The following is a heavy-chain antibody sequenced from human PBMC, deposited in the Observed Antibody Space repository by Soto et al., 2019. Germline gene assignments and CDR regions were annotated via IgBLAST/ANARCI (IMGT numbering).Heavy chain of an antibody. CDR3: ERGYCSGGSCYPGYYDGMDV. D-gene: IGHD2-15*01. V-gene: IGHV1-3*01. CDR1: GYTFTSYA. CDR2: INAGNGNT. J-gene: IGHJ6*01. Sequence: QVQLVQSGAEVKKPGASVKVSCKASGYTFTSYAMHWVRQAPGQRLEWMGWINAGNGNTKYSQKFQGRVTITRDTSASTAYMELSSLRSEDTAVYYCERGYCSGGSCYPGYYDGMDVW.